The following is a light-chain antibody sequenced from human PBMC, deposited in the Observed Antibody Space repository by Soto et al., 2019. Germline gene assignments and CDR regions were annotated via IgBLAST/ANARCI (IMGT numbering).Light chain of an antibody. J-gene: IGKJ4*01. CDR3: QKYDNAPLT. CDR2: AAY. V-gene: IGKV1-27*01. CDR1: QDISTY. Sequence: DIQMTQAPSSLSASVGDRVTLTCRARQDISTYLAWYQQKPGKVPKLLISAAYTLQAGVPPRFSGSGSGTDFTLTSSILQPEDVANYYCQKYDNAPLTFGGGTKVEIK.